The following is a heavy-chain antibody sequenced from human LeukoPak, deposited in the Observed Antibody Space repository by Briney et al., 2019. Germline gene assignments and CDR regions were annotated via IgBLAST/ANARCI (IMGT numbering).Heavy chain of an antibody. Sequence: GGSLRLSWAASGFTVSSNYMSWVRPAPGKGLEWGSVIYSGGSTYYADSVKGRFTISRDNSKNTPYLQMNSLRAEDTAVYYCARGAFDYYDSSGLYYFDYWGQGTLVTVSS. V-gene: IGHV3-53*01. CDR3: ARGAFDYYDSSGLYYFDY. D-gene: IGHD3-22*01. CDR1: GFTVSSNY. J-gene: IGHJ4*02. CDR2: IYSGGST.